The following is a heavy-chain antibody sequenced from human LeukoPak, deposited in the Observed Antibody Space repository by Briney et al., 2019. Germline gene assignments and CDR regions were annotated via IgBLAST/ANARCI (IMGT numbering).Heavy chain of an antibody. CDR3: AREYSNYYFDY. J-gene: IGHJ4*02. D-gene: IGHD4-11*01. CDR2: IYYSGST. CDR1: GGSISSGGYY. Sequence: SETLSLTCTVSGGSISSGGYYWSWIRQHPGKGLEWIGYIYYSGSTYYNPSLKSRVTISVDTSKNQFSLKLSSVTAADTAVYHCAREYSNYYFDYWGQGTPVTVSS. V-gene: IGHV4-31*03.